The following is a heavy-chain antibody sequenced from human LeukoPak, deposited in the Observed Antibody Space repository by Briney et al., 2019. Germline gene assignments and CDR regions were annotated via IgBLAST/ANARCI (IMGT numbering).Heavy chain of an antibody. CDR2: IYTSGST. J-gene: IGHJ4*02. CDR1: GGSISSGSYY. V-gene: IGHV4-61*02. CDR3: ARVGVAAGFDY. D-gene: IGHD6-13*01. Sequence: PSQTLSLTCTVSGGSISSGSYYWSWIRQPAGKGLEWIGRIYTSGSTNYNPSLKSRVTMSVDTSKNQFSLKLSSVTAADTAVYYCARVGVAAGFDYWGQGTLVTVSS.